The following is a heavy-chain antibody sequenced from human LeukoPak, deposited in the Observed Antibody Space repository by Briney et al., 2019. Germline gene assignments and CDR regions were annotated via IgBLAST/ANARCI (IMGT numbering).Heavy chain of an antibody. CDR1: GGSISSSSYY. CDR3: ARVLRVSKSLIDY. V-gene: IGHV4-39*07. J-gene: IGHJ4*02. Sequence: SETLSLTCTVSGGSISSSSYYWGWIRQPPGKGLEWIGSIYYSGSTYYNPSLKSRVTISVDTSKNQFSLKLSSVTAADTAVYYCARVLRVSKSLIDYWGQGTLVTVSS. CDR2: IYYSGST. D-gene: IGHD2/OR15-2a*01.